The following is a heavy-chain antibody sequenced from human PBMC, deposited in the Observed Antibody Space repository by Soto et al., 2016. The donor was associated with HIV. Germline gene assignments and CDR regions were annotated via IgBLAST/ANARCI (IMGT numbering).Heavy chain of an antibody. J-gene: IGHJ4*02. V-gene: IGHV3-13*04. Sequence: EVQLVESGGGLVQPGGSLRLSCAASGFTFSSYDMHWVRQATGKGLEWVSAIGTAGDTYYPGSVKGRFTISRENAKNSLYLQMNSLRAGDTAVYYCARGSSGGSPILTTWGQGNPGSTVSS. D-gene: IGHD2-15*01. CDR2: IGTAGDT. CDR1: GFTFSSYD. CDR3: ARGSSGGSPILTT.